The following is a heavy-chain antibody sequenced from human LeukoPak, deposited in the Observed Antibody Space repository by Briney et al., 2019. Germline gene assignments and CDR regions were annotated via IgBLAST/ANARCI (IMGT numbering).Heavy chain of an antibody. D-gene: IGHD3-22*01. CDR2: ISISSSYI. CDR3: ARRPYYYDCLDY. CDR1: GFTFSSYS. Sequence: PGGSLRLSFAASGFTFSSYSMNWVRQAPGKGLEWVSSISISSSYIYYADSVKGRFTISRDNPKNTLYLQMNSLRAEDTALYYCARRPYYYDCLDYWGQGTLVTVSS. J-gene: IGHJ4*02. V-gene: IGHV3-21*01.